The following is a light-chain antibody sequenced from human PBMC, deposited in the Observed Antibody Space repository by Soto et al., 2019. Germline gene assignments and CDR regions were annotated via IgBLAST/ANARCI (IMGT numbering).Light chain of an antibody. J-gene: IGKJ1*01. V-gene: IGKV3-20*01. CDR2: GAS. CDR3: QQYGSSPTT. Sequence: EIVLTQSPGTLSLSTGERATLSCRASQSVSSSYLAWYQQKPGQAPRLLIYGASSRATGIPDRFSGSGSGTDFTLTISRLEPEDFAVYYCQQYGSSPTTFGQGTIVAIK. CDR1: QSVSSSY.